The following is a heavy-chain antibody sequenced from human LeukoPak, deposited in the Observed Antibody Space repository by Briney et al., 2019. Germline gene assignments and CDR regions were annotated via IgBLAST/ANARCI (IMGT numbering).Heavy chain of an antibody. CDR2: INPYSGGT. J-gene: IGHJ4*02. D-gene: IGHD2-15*01. Sequence: ASVKVSCKASGYTFTGYYVHWVRQAPGQGLEWMGWINPYSGGTNYAQKFQGRVTMTRDTSISTIYMELSSLKSDDTAIYYCARLIEGSSVDYWGQGTLVTVSS. V-gene: IGHV1-2*02. CDR3: ARLIEGSSVDY. CDR1: GYTFTGYY.